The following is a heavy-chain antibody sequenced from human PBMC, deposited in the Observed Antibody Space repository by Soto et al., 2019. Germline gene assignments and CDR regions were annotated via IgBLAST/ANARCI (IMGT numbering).Heavy chain of an antibody. CDR2: INPSGGST. CDR3: ARVEAPTIAARQSPFFDY. D-gene: IGHD6-6*01. V-gene: IGHV1-46*01. Sequence: ASVKVSCKASGYTFTSYYMHWVRQAHGQGLEWMGIINPSGGSTSYAQKCQGRVTMTRDTSTSTVYMELSSLRSEDTAVYYCARVEAPTIAARQSPFFDYWGQGTLVTVSS. CDR1: GYTFTSYY. J-gene: IGHJ4*02.